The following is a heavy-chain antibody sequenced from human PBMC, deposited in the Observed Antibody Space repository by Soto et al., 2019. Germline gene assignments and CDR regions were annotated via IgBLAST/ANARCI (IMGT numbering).Heavy chain of an antibody. CDR1: GSTFSSYE. CDR3: ARDYPLGYCSSTSCYTGRMDV. V-gene: IGHV3-48*03. Sequence: GGSLRLSCAASGSTFSSYEMNWVRQAPGKGLEWVSYISSSGSTIYYADSVKGRFTTSRDNAKNSLYLQMNSLRAEDTAVYYCARDYPLGYCSSTSCYTGRMDVWGQGTTVTVSS. CDR2: ISSSGSTI. J-gene: IGHJ6*02. D-gene: IGHD2-2*02.